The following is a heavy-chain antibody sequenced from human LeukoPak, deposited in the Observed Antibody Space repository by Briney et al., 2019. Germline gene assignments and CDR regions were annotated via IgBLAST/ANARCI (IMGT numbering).Heavy chain of an antibody. J-gene: IGHJ4*02. Sequence: GGSLRLSCAASGFTFSSYAMHWVRQAPGKGLEWVAVISYDGSNKYFADSAKGRFTISRDNSKNTLYLQMNSLRAEDTAVYYCARTSTGYFDYWGQGTLVTVSS. CDR2: ISYDGSNK. CDR1: GFTFSSYA. CDR3: ARTSTGYFDY. V-gene: IGHV3-30-3*01.